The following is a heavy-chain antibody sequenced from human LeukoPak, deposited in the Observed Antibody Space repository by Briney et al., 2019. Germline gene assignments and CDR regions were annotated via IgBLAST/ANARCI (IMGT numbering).Heavy chain of an antibody. J-gene: IGHJ4*02. V-gene: IGHV3-33*01. CDR2: IWYDGSNK. CDR1: GFTFSSYC. D-gene: IGHD3-22*01. CDR3: ARDGSDYYDSSRYYSYFDY. Sequence: GGSLRLSCAASGFTFSSYCMHWVRQAPGKGLEWVAVIWYDGSNKYYADSVKGRSTISRDNSKNTLYLQINSLRAEDTAVYYCARDGSDYYDSSRYYSYFDYWGQGTLVTVSS.